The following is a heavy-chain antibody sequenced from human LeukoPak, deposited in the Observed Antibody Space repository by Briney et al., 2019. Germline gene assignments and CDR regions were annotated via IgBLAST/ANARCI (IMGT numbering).Heavy chain of an antibody. CDR3: ARSPSVVGAKTPSDY. CDR2: MDPNSRGT. D-gene: IGHD1-26*01. CDR1: GYTFTGYY. J-gene: IGHJ4*02. V-gene: IGHV1-2*06. Sequence: ASVNLSCKASGYTFTGYYMHWVRQCPGQGLEWVVRMDPNSRGTKYAQKFQSTVTMSRDTTVSAAYMELSRLRSDDTAVYYCARSPSVVGAKTPSDYWGQGTLVTVSS.